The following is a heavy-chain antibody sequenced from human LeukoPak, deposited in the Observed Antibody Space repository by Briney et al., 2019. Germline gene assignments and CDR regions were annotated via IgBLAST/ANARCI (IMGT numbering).Heavy chain of an antibody. D-gene: IGHD4-17*01. J-gene: IGHJ4*02. CDR2: INHSGYT. Sequence: PSETLSLTCAVSGVSFDDYYWAWVRQTPGKGLEWIGEINHSGYTNDSPSLKSRVTLSIDTSRKQFSLNLRSVTVADAGIYFCTRLTTGHDYWGQGTLVTVSS. CDR1: GVSFDDYY. V-gene: IGHV4-34*01. CDR3: TRLTTGHDY.